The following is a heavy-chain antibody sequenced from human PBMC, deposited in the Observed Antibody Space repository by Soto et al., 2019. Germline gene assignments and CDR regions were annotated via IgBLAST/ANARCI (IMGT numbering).Heavy chain of an antibody. D-gene: IGHD6-13*01. CDR2: ISYSGST. J-gene: IGHJ4*02. CDR1: GDSISSVGYY. Sequence: PSETLSLTCTLAGDSISSVGYYRSWIRHHPGTGLEWIGHISYSGSTNYNLSLKSRVTISVDTSKNQFSLQLSSVTAADTAVYYSARELAASHMTYFDSWGQGTLVTV. V-gene: IGHV4-61*08. CDR3: ARELAASHMTYFDS.